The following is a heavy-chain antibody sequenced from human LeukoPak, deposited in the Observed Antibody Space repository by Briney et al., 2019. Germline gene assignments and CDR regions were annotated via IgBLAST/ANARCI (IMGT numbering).Heavy chain of an antibody. J-gene: IGHJ4*02. Sequence: GGSLRLSCAASGFTVSNNYMSWVRQAPGKGLECVSVIYSGGDTYYADSVKGRFTISRDNYKNTLYLQMNSLRDEDTAVYYCASGGEYSSSAGYGHDYWGRGTLVTVSS. CDR1: GFTVSNNY. CDR3: ASGGEYSSSAGYGHDY. D-gene: IGHD6-6*01. V-gene: IGHV3-66*01. CDR2: IYSGGDT.